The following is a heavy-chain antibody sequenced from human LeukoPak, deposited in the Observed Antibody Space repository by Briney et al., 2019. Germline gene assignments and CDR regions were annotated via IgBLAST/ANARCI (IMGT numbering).Heavy chain of an antibody. Sequence: PSGTLSLTCAVSGGSISSSNWWSWVRQPPGKGRGWIGEIDHSGSTNYNPSLTSRVTISVDKSKNQFSLKLSSVTAADTAVYYCARDPNCSGGSCPQGGFDYWGQGTLVTVSS. D-gene: IGHD2-15*01. J-gene: IGHJ4*02. CDR2: IDHSGST. CDR3: ARDPNCSGGSCPQGGFDY. V-gene: IGHV4-4*02. CDR1: GGSISSSNW.